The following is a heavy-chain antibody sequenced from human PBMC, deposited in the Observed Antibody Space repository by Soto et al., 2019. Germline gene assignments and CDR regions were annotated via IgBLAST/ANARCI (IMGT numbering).Heavy chain of an antibody. J-gene: IGHJ6*02. CDR3: AREETAWPLAYGLDV. CDR2: IGTRSDI. V-gene: IGHV3-21*01. Sequence: ESGGGLVKPGGSLRLSCVASGFTFSTYSMNWVRQAPGKGLEWVSTIGTRSDIYYAESVKGRFTISRDNAKNSLSLQMNSLRVEDTAVYYCAREETAWPLAYGLDVWGQGTAVTVSS. CDR1: GFTFSTYS. D-gene: IGHD2-21*02.